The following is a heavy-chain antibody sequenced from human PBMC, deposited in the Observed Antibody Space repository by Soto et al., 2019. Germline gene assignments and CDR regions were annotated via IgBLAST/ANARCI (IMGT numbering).Heavy chain of an antibody. V-gene: IGHV4-59*01. Sequence: SETLSLTCTVSGGSISSYYWSWIRQPPGKGLEWIGYIYYSGSTNYNPSLKSRVTISVDTSKNQFSLKLSSVTAADTAVYYCARAGIAARPYYYYYMDVWGKGTTVT. D-gene: IGHD6-6*01. CDR1: GGSISSYY. J-gene: IGHJ6*03. CDR3: ARAGIAARPYYYYYMDV. CDR2: IYYSGST.